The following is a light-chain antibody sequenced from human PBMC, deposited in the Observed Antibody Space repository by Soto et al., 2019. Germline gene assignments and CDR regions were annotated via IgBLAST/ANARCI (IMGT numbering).Light chain of an antibody. CDR2: GAS. CDR1: QAISSN. Sequence: EIVMTHSPATLSVSRCERATLSRRANQAISSNLAWYQQKPGQAPRLLIYGASTRATGTLDRFSGSGSGTEFALTISSLQPEDFATYYCLQHNTYPWTFGQGTKVDIK. V-gene: IGKV3-15*01. J-gene: IGKJ1*01. CDR3: LQHNTYPWT.